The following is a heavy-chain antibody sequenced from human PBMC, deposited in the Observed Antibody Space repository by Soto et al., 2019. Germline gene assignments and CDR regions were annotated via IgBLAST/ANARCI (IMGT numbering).Heavy chain of an antibody. D-gene: IGHD3-22*01. J-gene: IGHJ4*01. Sequence: ASVKVSCKASGVAFSSYAMSWVGQAPLQGLEWMGGIIPIFGTANYAQNFQGRVTITADKSTSTASMELSSLRSEDTAVYYCARANYYDSSGYSPFDYWG. CDR3: ARANYYDSSGYSPFDY. V-gene: IGHV1-69*06. CDR1: GVAFSSYA. CDR2: IIPIFGTA.